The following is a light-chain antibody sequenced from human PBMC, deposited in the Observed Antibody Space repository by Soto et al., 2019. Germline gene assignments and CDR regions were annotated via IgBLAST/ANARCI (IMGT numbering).Light chain of an antibody. Sequence: DIQVTQSPSSLSASVGDRVTITCRASQSISSYLNWYQQKPGKAPKLLIYAASSLQSGVPSRFSGGGSGKVFTLTISSLQPKDFATYYCQQIYSTPRTSGQGTKGISN. CDR2: AAS. J-gene: IGKJ1*01. CDR1: QSISSY. CDR3: QQIYSTPRT. V-gene: IGKV1-39*01.